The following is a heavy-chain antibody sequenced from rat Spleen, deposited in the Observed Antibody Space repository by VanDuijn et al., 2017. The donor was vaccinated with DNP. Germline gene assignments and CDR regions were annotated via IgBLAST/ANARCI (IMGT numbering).Heavy chain of an antibody. CDR1: GFSFSDYA. D-gene: IGHD1-11*01. CDR2: IIYDGSAT. CDR3: VARIYGGFSF. V-gene: IGHV5-17*01. J-gene: IGHJ2*01. Sequence: EVQLVESGGGVVQPGKSLKLSCAASGFSFSDYAMTWVRQSPKKGMEWVGTIIYDGSATFYRDSLKGRFTISRDNTKNTLHLQMDNLGSDDTATYYCVARIYGGFSFWGQGIMVTVSS.